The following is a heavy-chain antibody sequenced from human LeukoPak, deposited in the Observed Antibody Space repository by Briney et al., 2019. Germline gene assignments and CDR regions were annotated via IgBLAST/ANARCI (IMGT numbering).Heavy chain of an antibody. J-gene: IGHJ4*02. Sequence: SQTLSLTCTVSGGSISSSTYYWSWIRQHPGKGLEWIGYIYYSGSTYYNPSLKSRVTISVDTSKNQFSLKVSSVTAADTAVYYCARVTGGGWELLAYFDYWGQGTLVTVSS. CDR3: ARVTGGGWELLAYFDY. CDR1: GGSISSSTYY. CDR2: IYYSGST. D-gene: IGHD1-26*01. V-gene: IGHV4-31*03.